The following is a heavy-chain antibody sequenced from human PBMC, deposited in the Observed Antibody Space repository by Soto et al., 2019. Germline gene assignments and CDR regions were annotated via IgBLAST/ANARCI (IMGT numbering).Heavy chain of an antibody. CDR2: ISSYNGNT. V-gene: IGHV1-18*04. CDR1: GYTFTSYG. CDR3: AKERGRNRNFAMDV. D-gene: IGHD1-1*01. J-gene: IGHJ6*02. Sequence: DSVKVSCKASGYTFTSYGISSVRQAPGQGLEWMGWISSYNGNTNSAQQLQDRVTMTTDTSTSKAYMDLQMNTLRHEDTAVYYCAKERGRNRNFAMDVWGQGTSVTVSS.